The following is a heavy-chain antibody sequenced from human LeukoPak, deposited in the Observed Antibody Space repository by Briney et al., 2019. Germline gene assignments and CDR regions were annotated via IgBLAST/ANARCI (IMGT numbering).Heavy chain of an antibody. CDR3: ARDANDALDY. V-gene: IGHV3-69-1*01. CDR1: GFTFSDHY. Sequence: PGGSLRLSCAASGFTFSDHYMSWIRQTPGKGLEWVSRISRDTESVKGRFTISRDNTKNSLYLQMNSLRAEDTAVYYCARDANDALDYWGQGTLVTVSS. J-gene: IGHJ4*02. CDR2: ISR. D-gene: IGHD1-1*01.